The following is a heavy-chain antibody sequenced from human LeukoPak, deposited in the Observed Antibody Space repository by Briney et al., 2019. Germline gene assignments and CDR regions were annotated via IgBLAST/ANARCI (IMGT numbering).Heavy chain of an antibody. CDR3: ARVLVIMSDAFDI. CDR2: ISSSGSTI. Sequence: GGSLRLSCAASGFTFSSYEMNWVRQAPGKGLEWVSYISSSGSTIYYADSVKGRFTISRDNAKNSLYLQMNSLRAEDTAVYYCARVLVIMSDAFDIWGQGTMVTVSS. V-gene: IGHV3-48*03. J-gene: IGHJ3*02. D-gene: IGHD3-9*01. CDR1: GFTFSSYE.